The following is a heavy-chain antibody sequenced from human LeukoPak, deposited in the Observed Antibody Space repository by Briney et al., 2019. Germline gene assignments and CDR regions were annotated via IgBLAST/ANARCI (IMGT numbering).Heavy chain of an antibody. CDR1: GFTFSSYA. Sequence: GGSLRLXCAASGFTFSSYAMHWVRQAPGKGLEYVSAISSNGGSTYYANSVKGRFTISRDNSKNTLYLQMGSLRAEDMAVYYCARGSPVTTADTWGQGTLVTVSS. D-gene: IGHD4-17*01. CDR3: ARGSPVTTADT. J-gene: IGHJ5*02. CDR2: ISSNGGST. V-gene: IGHV3-64*01.